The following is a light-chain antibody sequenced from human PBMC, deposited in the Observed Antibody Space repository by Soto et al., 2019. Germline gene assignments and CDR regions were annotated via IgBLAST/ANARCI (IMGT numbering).Light chain of an antibody. CDR2: EVS. J-gene: IGLJ2*01. V-gene: IGLV2-14*01. CDR3: SSHTNSSTPHVV. Sequence: QSALTQPASVSGSPGQSIAISCTGTGTNVGGYNYVYWYQQHPGKAPKLMIYEVSNRPSGVSNRFSGSKSGNTASLTISVLRAEAEADYYCSSHTNSSTPHVVFGGGTKLTVL. CDR1: GTNVGGYNY.